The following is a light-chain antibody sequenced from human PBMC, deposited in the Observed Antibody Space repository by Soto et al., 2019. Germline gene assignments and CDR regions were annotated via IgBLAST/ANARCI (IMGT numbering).Light chain of an antibody. J-gene: IGLJ3*02. CDR3: AAWDDSLSGGV. V-gene: IGLV1-47*01. CDR1: SSNIGSNY. Sequence: QSVLTQPPSASGTPGQRVTISCSGSSSNIGSNYVYWYQQLPGTAPKLLIYRNNQRPSGVPDRFPGSKSGTSASLAISGLRSEDEADYYCAAWDDSLSGGVFGGGTKVTVL. CDR2: RNN.